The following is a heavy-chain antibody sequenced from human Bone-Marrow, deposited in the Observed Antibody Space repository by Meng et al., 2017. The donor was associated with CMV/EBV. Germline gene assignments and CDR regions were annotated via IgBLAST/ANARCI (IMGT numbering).Heavy chain of an antibody. J-gene: IGHJ4*02. CDR3: ARDRNYYDSSGYYATLGFDY. V-gene: IGHV3-33*01. Sequence: GESLKISCATSGFSFVNYGIHWVRQAPGKGLEWVAVIWSDGSNTYYADSVKGRFTISRDNAKNTLYLQMNSLRAEDTAVYYCARDRNYYDSSGYYATLGFDYWGQGTLVTVSS. CDR2: IWSDGSNT. CDR1: GFSFVNYG. D-gene: IGHD3-22*01.